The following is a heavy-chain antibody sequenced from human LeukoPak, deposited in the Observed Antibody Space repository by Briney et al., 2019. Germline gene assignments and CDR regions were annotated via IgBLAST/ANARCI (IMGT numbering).Heavy chain of an antibody. CDR3: ARMHCSSTSCYGYYYYGMDV. CDR2: IEPSDSYT. D-gene: IGHD2-2*01. J-gene: IGHJ6*02. CDR1: GYSFTSYW. Sequence: PGESPKISCKGSGYSFTSYWISWVRPMPGKGLEWMGRIEPSDSYTNYSPSFQGHVTISADKSISTAYLQWSSLKASDTAMYYCARMHCSSTSCYGYYYYGMDVWGQGTTVTVSS. V-gene: IGHV5-10-1*01.